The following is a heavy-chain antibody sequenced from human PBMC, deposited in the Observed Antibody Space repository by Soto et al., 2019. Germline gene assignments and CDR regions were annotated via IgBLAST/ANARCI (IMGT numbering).Heavy chain of an antibody. CDR1: GGTFSSYA. CDR2: IIPIFGTA. Sequence: QVQLVQSGAEVKKPGSSVKVSCKASGGTFSSYAISWVRQAPGQGLEWMGGIIPIFGTASYAQKFQGRVTSTADESTSTAYMELSSLRSEDTAVYYCAVNYGGNSLLYWFDPWGQGTLVTVSS. V-gene: IGHV1-69*01. CDR3: AVNYGGNSLLYWFDP. J-gene: IGHJ5*02. D-gene: IGHD4-17*01.